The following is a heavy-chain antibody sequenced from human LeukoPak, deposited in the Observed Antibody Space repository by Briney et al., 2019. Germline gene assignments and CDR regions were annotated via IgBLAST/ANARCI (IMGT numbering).Heavy chain of an antibody. J-gene: IGHJ3*02. CDR1: GGSINRYY. CDR3: ARGDSSSWDLYDFDI. Sequence: SETLSLTCSVSGGSINRYYWSWIPQPPGKGLEWSGLGYDSGRTNYNPSVRSRVTILEDTSKTSSSLILSSVTAADTAVYYCARGDSSSWDLYDFDIWGQGTLVTVS. V-gene: IGHV4-59*01. D-gene: IGHD6-13*01. CDR2: GYDSGRT.